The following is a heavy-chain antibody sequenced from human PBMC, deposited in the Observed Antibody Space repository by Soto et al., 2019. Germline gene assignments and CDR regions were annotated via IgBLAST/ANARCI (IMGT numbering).Heavy chain of an antibody. CDR1: GFSISDYA. CDR3: AKDGIRKDDY. Sequence: DVQLLESGGGFIQPGGSLRLSCSASGFSISDYAMSWVRQAPGKGLEWVSSISDSGIRTFYRDSVKGRFAISRDTSKNTVYFQMNKLRGGDTALYYCAKDGIRKDDYWGPGTMVTGSS. J-gene: IGHJ4*02. CDR2: ISDSGIRT. V-gene: IGHV3-23*01.